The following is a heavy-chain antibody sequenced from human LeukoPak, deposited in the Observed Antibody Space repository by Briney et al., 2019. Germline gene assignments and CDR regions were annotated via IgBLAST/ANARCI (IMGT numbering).Heavy chain of an antibody. CDR1: GFTFSSYA. CDR2: IRGSGGST. D-gene: IGHD5-24*01. V-gene: IGHV3-23*01. J-gene: IGHJ4*02. Sequence: GGSLRLSCAASGFTFSSYAMSWVRQAPGKGLEWVSSISGIGGWASAIRGSGGSTYYADSVKGRFTISRDNSKNALYLQMNSLRAEDTAVYYCAKKPDGYNAYFDNWGQGTLVTVSS. CDR3: AKKPDGYNAYFDN.